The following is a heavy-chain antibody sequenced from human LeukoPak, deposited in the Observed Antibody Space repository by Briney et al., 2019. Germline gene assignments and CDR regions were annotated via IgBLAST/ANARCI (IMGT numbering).Heavy chain of an antibody. Sequence: GGSLRLSCAASGFTLSSYAMSWVRQGPGKGLEWVSAISVSGNTYHADSVKGRFTISRDSSKNTLYLQMNSLRSEDTAVYYCARRWFFDYWGQGTLVTVSS. CDR3: ARRWFFDY. V-gene: IGHV3-23*01. D-gene: IGHD3-9*01. CDR2: ISVSGNT. CDR1: GFTLSSYA. J-gene: IGHJ4*02.